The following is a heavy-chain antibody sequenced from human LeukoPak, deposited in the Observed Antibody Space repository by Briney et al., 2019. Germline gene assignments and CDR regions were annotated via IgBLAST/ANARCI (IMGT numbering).Heavy chain of an antibody. D-gene: IGHD3-22*01. V-gene: IGHV1-69*04. CDR1: GGTFSSYA. J-gene: IGHJ4*02. CDR3: ARTYYDSSGYPRGYYFDY. Sequence: GASVTVSCMASGGTFSSYAISWVRQAPGQGLEWMGRIIPILGIANYAQKFQGRVTITADKSTSTAYMELSSLRSEDTAVYYCARTYYDSSGYPRGYYFDYWGQGTLVTVSS. CDR2: IIPILGIA.